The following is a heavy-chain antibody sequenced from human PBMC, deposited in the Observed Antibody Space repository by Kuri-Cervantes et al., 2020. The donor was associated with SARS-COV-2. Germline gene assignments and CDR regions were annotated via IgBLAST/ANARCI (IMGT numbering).Heavy chain of an antibody. J-gene: IGHJ5*02. D-gene: IGHD2-21*02. CDR2: IYYTGTT. CDR3: ARENRRSSDCSPGWFDP. V-gene: IGHV4-59*01. Sequence: ESLKISCTVSGGSMNSNYWSWIRQPPGKGLEWIGYIYYTGTTNYNSSLKSRVTISADTPKNQFSLNLRSVTAADTAVYYCARENRRSSDCSPGWFDPWGQGILVTVSS. CDR1: GGSMNSNY.